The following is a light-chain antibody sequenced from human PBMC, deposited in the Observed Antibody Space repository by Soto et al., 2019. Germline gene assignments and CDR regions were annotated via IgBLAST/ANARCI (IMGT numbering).Light chain of an antibody. CDR2: AAS. CDR3: QQRGDWPPGT. V-gene: IGKV3-11*01. CDR1: QSVSTY. J-gene: IGKJ3*01. Sequence: IVLTQSPATLSLSPVERATLSCRASQSVSTYLAWYQQKPGQAPRLLIYAASNWATGIPARFSGSGSGTEFTLTISSLSPEYVAVYYCQQRGDWPPGTVGPGTKVDIK.